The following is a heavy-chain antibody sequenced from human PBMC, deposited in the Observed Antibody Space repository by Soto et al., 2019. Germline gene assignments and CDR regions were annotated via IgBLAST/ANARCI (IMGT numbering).Heavy chain of an antibody. D-gene: IGHD5-12*01. V-gene: IGHV3-21*01. CDR2: ISSSGGYI. CDR3: ARKNDGACYNLDDAFDI. Sequence: EVQLVESGGGLVKPGGSLRLSCAASGFTFSSYSMNWVRQAPGKGLAWVSSISSSGGYIYYADSVKARFTISRDNAKNSLSLQMNGLKAEDTAVYYCARKNDGACYNLDDAFDIWCRGTMVTVSS. J-gene: IGHJ3*02. CDR1: GFTFSSYS.